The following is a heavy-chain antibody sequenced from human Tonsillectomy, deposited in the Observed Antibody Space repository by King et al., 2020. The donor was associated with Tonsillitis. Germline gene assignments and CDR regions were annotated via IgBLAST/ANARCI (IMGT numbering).Heavy chain of an antibody. V-gene: IGHV4-38-2*01. D-gene: IGHD5-12*01. CDR2: IFHSGST. J-gene: IGHJ4*02. Sequence: VQLPESGPGLVKPSETLSLTCAVSGYSISSGYYWAWIRQPPGKGLEWIGSIFHSGSTYYNPSLKSRVTISVDTSKNQFSLKLSFVTAADTAVYYCASEVGGYSPFEYWGQGTLVTVSS. CDR3: ASEVGGYSPFEY. CDR1: GYSISSGYY.